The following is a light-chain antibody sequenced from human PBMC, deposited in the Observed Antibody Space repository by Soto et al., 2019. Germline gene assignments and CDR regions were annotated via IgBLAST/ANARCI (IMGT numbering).Light chain of an antibody. Sequence: DIQMTQSPSSLSASVGDRVTITCRASQSIGSYLNWYQHKPGRAPKVLIFAASSLQSEAPSRFRGSGSGAEFTLTISNLQPEDFATYYCQQSYTTPRTFGQGTRLEIK. V-gene: IGKV1-39*01. CDR1: QSIGSY. CDR3: QQSYTTPRT. CDR2: AAS. J-gene: IGKJ2*01.